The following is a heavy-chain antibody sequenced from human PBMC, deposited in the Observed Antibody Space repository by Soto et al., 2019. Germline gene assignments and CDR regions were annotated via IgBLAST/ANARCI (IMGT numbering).Heavy chain of an antibody. J-gene: IGHJ5*02. CDR1: GYSFTSYW. Sequence: PGESLKISCKGSGYSFTSYWIGWVRQMPGKGLEWMGIIYPGDSDTRYSPSFQGQVTISADKSISTAYLQWSSLKASDTAMYYCARTQEPNYDFWSAYYANWFDPWGQGTLVTVSS. V-gene: IGHV5-51*01. CDR2: IYPGDSDT. CDR3: ARTQEPNYDFWSAYYANWFDP. D-gene: IGHD3-3*01.